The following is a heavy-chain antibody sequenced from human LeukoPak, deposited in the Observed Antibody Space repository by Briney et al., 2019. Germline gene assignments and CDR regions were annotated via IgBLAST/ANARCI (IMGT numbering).Heavy chain of an antibody. D-gene: IGHD6-19*01. V-gene: IGHV3-30*02. CDR1: GFTFSSYG. CDR2: IRYDGSNK. J-gene: IGHJ4*02. Sequence: GGSLRLSCAASGFTFSSYGMHWVRQAPGKGLEWVAFIRYDGSNKYYADSVKGRFTISRDNSKNTLYLQMNSLRAEDTAVYYCAKDRGWSLYYFDYWGQGTLVTVSS. CDR3: AKDRGWSLYYFDY.